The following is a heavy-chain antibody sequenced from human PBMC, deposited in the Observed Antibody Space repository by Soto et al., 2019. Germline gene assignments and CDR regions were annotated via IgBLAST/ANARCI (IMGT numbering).Heavy chain of an antibody. CDR2: IYATGDT. CDR3: ARGLWRGLDY. J-gene: IGHJ4*02. Sequence: PSETLSLTCNVSGASLSRYYWSWIRQPPGKGLEWIGRIYATGDTDYNPSLKSRISMSVDMSKKQFSLTLRSVTAADTAVYYCARGLWRGLDYWGQGTLVTVSS. CDR1: GASLSRYY. V-gene: IGHV4-4*07. D-gene: IGHD1-1*01.